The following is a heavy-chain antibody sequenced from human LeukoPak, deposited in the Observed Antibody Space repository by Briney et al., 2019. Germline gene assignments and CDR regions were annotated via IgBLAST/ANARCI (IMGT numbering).Heavy chain of an antibody. Sequence: GGSLRLSCAASGFTFDDYAMHWVRQAPGKGLEWVAVIWYDGSNKYYADSVKGRFTISRDNSKNTLYLQMNSLRAEDTAVYYCAKGGYWGYSTRGFDYWGQGTLVTVSS. CDR1: GFTFDDYA. CDR2: IWYDGSNK. V-gene: IGHV3-33*08. D-gene: IGHD3-22*01. CDR3: AKGGYWGYSTRGFDY. J-gene: IGHJ4*02.